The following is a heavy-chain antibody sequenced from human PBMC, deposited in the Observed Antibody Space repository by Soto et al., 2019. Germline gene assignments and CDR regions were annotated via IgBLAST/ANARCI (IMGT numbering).Heavy chain of an antibody. V-gene: IGHV3-23*01. CDR1: GFTFSSYA. CDR2: ISGSGGST. Sequence: EVQLLESGGGLVQPGGSLRLSCAASGFTFSSYAMSWVRQAPGKGLEWVSAISGSGGSTYYADSVKGRFTISRDNSKNTLYLQMNSLRAEETAVYYCAKDGTYYYGSSGYYYGGDYFDYWGQGTLVTVSS. J-gene: IGHJ4*02. D-gene: IGHD3-22*01. CDR3: AKDGTYYYGSSGYYYGGDYFDY.